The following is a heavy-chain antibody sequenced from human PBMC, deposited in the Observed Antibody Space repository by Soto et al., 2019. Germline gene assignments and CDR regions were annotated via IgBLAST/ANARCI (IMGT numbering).Heavy chain of an antibody. CDR2: MNPNSGNT. CDR1: GYTFTSYD. CDR3: ARGLGCSSTSCYYYYYYYMDV. V-gene: IGHV1-8*01. J-gene: IGHJ6*03. Sequence: ASVKVSCKASGYTFTSYDINWVRQATGQGLEWMGWMNPNSGNTGYAQKFQGRVTMSRNTSISTAYMELSSLRSEDTAVYYCARGLGCSSTSCYYYYYYYMDVWGKGTTVTVSS. D-gene: IGHD2-2*01.